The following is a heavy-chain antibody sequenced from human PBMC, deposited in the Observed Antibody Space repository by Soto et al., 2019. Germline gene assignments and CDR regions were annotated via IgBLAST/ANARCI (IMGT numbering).Heavy chain of an antibody. CDR1: GDTLSSYA. CDR2: TTPIIGTV. CDR3: AAGDSSDTGDH. V-gene: IGHV1-69*01. J-gene: IGHJ4*02. D-gene: IGHD5-18*01. Sequence: QVQLVQSGAEVKRPGSSVKVSCKASGDTLSSYAINWVRQVPGQGLEWMGGTTPIIGTVDYGQKFQGRVTISVDEPMATSYMEMSSLRSEDTAVYYCAAGDSSDTGDHWGQGTLVTVSS.